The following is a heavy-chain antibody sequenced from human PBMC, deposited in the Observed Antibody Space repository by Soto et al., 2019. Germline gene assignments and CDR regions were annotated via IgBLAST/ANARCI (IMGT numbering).Heavy chain of an antibody. D-gene: IGHD3-22*01. CDR3: ARDSSSGWYDLGVFDI. Sequence: GGSLRLSCAASGFTFSNYGMHWVRQAPGKGLEWVAVISYDGSNKYYTDSVKGRFTISRDNFKNTLDLQMNSLRAEDTAVYYCARDSSSGWYDLGVFDIWGQGTMVTVSS. CDR1: GFTFSNYG. J-gene: IGHJ3*02. CDR2: ISYDGSNK. V-gene: IGHV3-33*01.